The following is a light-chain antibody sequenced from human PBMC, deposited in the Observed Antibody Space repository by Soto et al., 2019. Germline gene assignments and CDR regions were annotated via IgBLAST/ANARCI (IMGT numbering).Light chain of an antibody. CDR3: SSYTSSSTYV. CDR1: SSDVGGYNY. CDR2: EVS. V-gene: IGLV2-14*01. J-gene: IGLJ1*01. Sequence: QSVLTQPASVSGSPGQSITISCTGTSSDVGGYNYVSWYQQHPGKAPKLMIYEVSNRPSGVSNRFSGSKSGNTASLTISGLQAEDEADYYCSSYTSSSTYVFGDGIKGTV.